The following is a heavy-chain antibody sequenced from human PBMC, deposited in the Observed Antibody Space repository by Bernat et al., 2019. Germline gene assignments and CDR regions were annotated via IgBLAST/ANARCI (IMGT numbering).Heavy chain of an antibody. CDR2: IYYSGST. CDR3: ARLGYCSSTSCYAFEI. Sequence: QLQLQESGPGLVKPSETLSLTCTVSGGSISSSSYYWGWIRQPPGKGLEWIGSIYYSGSTYYNPSLKSRVTISVDTSKNQFSMKLSSVTAADTAVYYCARLGYCSSTSCYAFEIWGQGTMVTVSS. D-gene: IGHD2-2*01. J-gene: IGHJ3*02. V-gene: IGHV4-39*01. CDR1: GGSISSSSYY.